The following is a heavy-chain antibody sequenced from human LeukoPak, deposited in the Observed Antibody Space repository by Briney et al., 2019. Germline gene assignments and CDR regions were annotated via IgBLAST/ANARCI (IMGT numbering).Heavy chain of an antibody. Sequence: GRSLRLSCAASGFTFSNYGIHWVRQAPGKGLEWVAVMSYDGSHKYYADSVKGRFTISRDNSKNTLYLQMNSLRGEDTAVYYCAKGGDFWSGMYYFDYWGQGTLVTVSS. V-gene: IGHV3-30-3*02. CDR2: MSYDGSHK. CDR3: AKGGDFWSGMYYFDY. CDR1: GFTFSNYG. D-gene: IGHD3-3*01. J-gene: IGHJ4*02.